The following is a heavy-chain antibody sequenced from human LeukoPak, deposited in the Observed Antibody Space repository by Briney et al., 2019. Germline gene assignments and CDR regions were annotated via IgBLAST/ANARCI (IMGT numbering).Heavy chain of an antibody. D-gene: IGHD6-19*01. CDR1: GYTFTGYY. V-gene: IGHV1-2*02. CDR3: ARDRTRTGYSSGWYHDY. CDR2: INPNSGGT. J-gene: IGHJ4*02. Sequence: ASVNASCKASGYTFTGYYMHWVRQAPGQGLEWMGWINPNSGGTNYAQKFQGRVTMTRDTSISTAYMELSRLRSDDTAVYYCARDRTRTGYSSGWYHDYWGQGTLVTVSS.